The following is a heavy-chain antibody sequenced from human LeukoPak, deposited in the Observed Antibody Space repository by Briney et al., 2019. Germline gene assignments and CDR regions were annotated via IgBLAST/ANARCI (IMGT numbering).Heavy chain of an antibody. V-gene: IGHV3-53*01. Sequence: GSLRLSCAVSGFTFSSYAMKWVRQAPGKGLEWVSIIYSGGSTFYADSVKGRFTISRDNSKNTLYLQMNSLRAEDTAVYYCARGGSYLSAFDIWGQGTMVTVSS. CDR3: ARGGSYLSAFDI. CDR2: IYSGGST. CDR1: GFTFSSYA. D-gene: IGHD1-26*01. J-gene: IGHJ3*02.